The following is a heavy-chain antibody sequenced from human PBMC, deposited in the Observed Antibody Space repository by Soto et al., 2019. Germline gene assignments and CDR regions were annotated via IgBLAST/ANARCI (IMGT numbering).Heavy chain of an antibody. J-gene: IGHJ4*02. CDR1: GHISGHYG. V-gene: IGHV1-18*01. Sequence: QVQLVQAEPELTKPGASVKVSCRVSGHISGHYGISWVRLRAGQGLEWMGWISAHRGHTNYAHKFRGRVTMTTDPSTATVSSELTNLLSDDTAVYFCARDGDQWDQRFCYNWGPGTLVTVSS. D-gene: IGHD1-26*01. CDR2: ISAHRGHT. CDR3: ARDGDQWDQRFCYN.